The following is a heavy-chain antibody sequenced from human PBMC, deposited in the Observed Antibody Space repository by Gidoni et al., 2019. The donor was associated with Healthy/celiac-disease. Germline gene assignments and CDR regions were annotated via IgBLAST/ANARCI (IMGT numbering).Heavy chain of an antibody. Sequence: EVQLVESGGGLVQPGGSLRLSCAASGFTFSSYWMSWVRQAPGKGLEWVANIKQDGSEKYYVDSVKGRFTISRDNAKNSLYLQMNSLRAEDTAVYYCARGGVGATWGDYYYYGMDVWGQGTTVTVSS. CDR2: IKQDGSEK. CDR3: ARGGVGATWGDYYYYGMDV. J-gene: IGHJ6*02. V-gene: IGHV3-7*03. CDR1: GFTFSSYW. D-gene: IGHD1-26*01.